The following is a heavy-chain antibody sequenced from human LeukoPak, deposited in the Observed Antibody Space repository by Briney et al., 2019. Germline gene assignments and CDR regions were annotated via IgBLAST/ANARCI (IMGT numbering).Heavy chain of an antibody. CDR3: ARGVGRGYDILTGYYRADYYYYMDV. CDR1: GGSFSGYY. CDR2: INHSGST. V-gene: IGHV4-34*01. Sequence: TPSETLSLTCAVYGGSFSGYYWSWIRQPPGKGLEWIGEINHSGSTNYNPSLKSRVTISVDTSKNQFSLKLSSVTAADTAVYYCARGVGRGYDILTGYYRADYYYYMDVWGKGTTVTVSS. J-gene: IGHJ6*03. D-gene: IGHD3-9*01.